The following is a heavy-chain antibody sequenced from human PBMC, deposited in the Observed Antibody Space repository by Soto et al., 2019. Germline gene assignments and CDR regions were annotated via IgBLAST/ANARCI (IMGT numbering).Heavy chain of an antibody. CDR3: AKSAPPIVMETTKCPALDV. V-gene: IGHV3-11*01. Sequence: GGSLRLSCTASGFTFTDYSMTWIRQAPGKGLEWVSYISSSANTIYYADSVKGRFTISRDNAKNSLFLQMNSLRAEDTAVYYCAKSAPPIVMETTKCPALDVWGQGTTVTVSS. J-gene: IGHJ6*02. D-gene: IGHD2-21*02. CDR1: GFTFTDYS. CDR2: ISSSANTI.